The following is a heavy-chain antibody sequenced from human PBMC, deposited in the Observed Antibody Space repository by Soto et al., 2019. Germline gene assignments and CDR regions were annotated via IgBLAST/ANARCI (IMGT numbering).Heavy chain of an antibody. D-gene: IGHD3-10*01. CDR2: SFYTGAT. V-gene: IGHV4-31*11. CDR1: GDSISSRSHY. Sequence: QVQLQESGPGLVKPSQTLSLTCAVSGDSISSRSHYWNWIRRVPGKGLEFIGYSFYTGATYYNPSLRGRISMSVDTSKNKFSLKLRSVTAADTAIYYCAREGRHSGGMRESWFDPWGQGTQVTVSS. CDR3: AREGRHSGGMRESWFDP. J-gene: IGHJ5*02.